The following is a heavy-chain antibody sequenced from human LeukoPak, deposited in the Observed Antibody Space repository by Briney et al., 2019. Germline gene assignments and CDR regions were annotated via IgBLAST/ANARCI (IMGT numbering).Heavy chain of an antibody. Sequence: SGTLSLTCTVSGGSISSYYWSWIRQPAGKGLEWIGRIYTSGNTNYNPSLKSRVTMSPDTSKSQFSLRLSSVTAADTAVYYCARWVGTGYCSGGTYYNWFDPWGQGTLVTVSS. J-gene: IGHJ5*02. D-gene: IGHD2-15*01. CDR2: IYTSGNT. CDR3: ARWVGTGYCSGGTYYNWFDP. V-gene: IGHV4-4*07. CDR1: GGSISSYY.